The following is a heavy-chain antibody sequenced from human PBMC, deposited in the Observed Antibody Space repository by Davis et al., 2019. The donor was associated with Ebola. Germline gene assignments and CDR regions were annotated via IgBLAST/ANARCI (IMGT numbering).Heavy chain of an antibody. CDR2: ITTSSSYI. J-gene: IGHJ6*02. D-gene: IGHD2-8*01. Sequence: GGSLRLSCAASGFTFSSFGMNWVRQAPGKGLEWVSFITTSSSYIYYADSLKGRFTISRDNAKNSLYLQMNSLRAEDTAVYYCARGGEYCTNGVCLPYYYAMDVWGQGTTVTVSS. V-gene: IGHV3-21*01. CDR1: GFTFSSFG. CDR3: ARGGEYCTNGVCLPYYYAMDV.